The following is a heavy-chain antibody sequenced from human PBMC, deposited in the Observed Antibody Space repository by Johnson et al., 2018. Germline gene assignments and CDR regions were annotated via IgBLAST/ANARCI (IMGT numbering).Heavy chain of an antibody. Sequence: QVRLQESGGGVVQPGRSLRLSCAASGFTFSSYGMHWVRQAPGKGLEWVAVIWYDGSNKYYADSVKGRFTIPRDNAKNSLFLQMSSLGAEDTAVYYGARDRPDHGFWTGSNHPAEYFQHWGQGTLVTVSS. CDR2: IWYDGSNK. J-gene: IGHJ1*01. CDR1: GFTFSSYG. CDR3: ARDRPDHGFWTGSNHPAEYFQH. V-gene: IGHV3-33*01. D-gene: IGHD3/OR15-3a*01.